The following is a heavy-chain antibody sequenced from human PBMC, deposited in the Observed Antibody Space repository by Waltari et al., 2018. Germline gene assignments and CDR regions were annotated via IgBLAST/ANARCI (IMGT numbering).Heavy chain of an antibody. CDR2: VYSSGGT. Sequence: QVQLQESGPGLVKPSETLSPTCTVSGDSIRSYYWSWLRQSPGKGLEWIGDVYSSGGTNHNPSLMRRVTFSIDTSKNQFSLKLSSVTAADTAVYYCARHVIIAVSDTTGNWFHPWGQGTLVTVSS. CDR1: GDSIRSYY. D-gene: IGHD6-19*01. V-gene: IGHV4-59*08. CDR3: ARHVIIAVSDTTGNWFHP. J-gene: IGHJ5*02.